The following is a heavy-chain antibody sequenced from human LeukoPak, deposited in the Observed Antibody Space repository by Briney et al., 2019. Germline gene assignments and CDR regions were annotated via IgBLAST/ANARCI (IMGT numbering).Heavy chain of an antibody. D-gene: IGHD3-10*01. CDR1: GFTFSSYG. J-gene: IGHJ4*02. V-gene: IGHV3-30*03. CDR2: ISYDGSNK. CDR3: ARDLAQYYYGSGSSDDGFDY. Sequence: GGSLRLSCAASGFTFSSYGMHWVRQAPGKGLEWVAVISYDGSNKYYADSVKGRFTISRDNAKNSLYLQMNSLRAEDTAVYYXARDLAQYYYGSGSSDDGFDYWGQGTLVTVSS.